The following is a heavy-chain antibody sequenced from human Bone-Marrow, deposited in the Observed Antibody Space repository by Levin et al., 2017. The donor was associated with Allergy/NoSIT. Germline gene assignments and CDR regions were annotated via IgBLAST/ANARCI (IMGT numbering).Heavy chain of an antibody. CDR3: ARGMRGSGWPFDY. Sequence: GESLKISCKASGYTFTSYAMHWVRQAPGQRLEWMGWSNAGNGNTKYSQEFQGRVTITRDTSASTAYMELSSLRSEDMAVYYCARGMRGSGWPFDYWGQGTLVTVSS. D-gene: IGHD6-19*01. CDR1: GYTFTSYA. V-gene: IGHV1-3*02. CDR2: SNAGNGNT. J-gene: IGHJ4*02.